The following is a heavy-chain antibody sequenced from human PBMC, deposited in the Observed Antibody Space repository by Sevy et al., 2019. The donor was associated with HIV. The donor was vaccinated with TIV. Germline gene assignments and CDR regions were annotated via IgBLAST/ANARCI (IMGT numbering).Heavy chain of an antibody. CDR2: IYYSGST. D-gene: IGHD4-17*01. CDR3: ARDVRTYGDYGGGYYYYGMDV. J-gene: IGHJ6*02. CDR1: GGSISSGDYY. Sequence: SETLSLTCTVSGGSISSGDYYWSWIRQPPGKGLEWIGYIYYSGSTYYNPSLKSRVTISVDTSKNQFSLKLSSVTAADTAVDYCARDVRTYGDYGGGYYYYGMDVWGQGTTVTVSS. V-gene: IGHV4-30-4*01.